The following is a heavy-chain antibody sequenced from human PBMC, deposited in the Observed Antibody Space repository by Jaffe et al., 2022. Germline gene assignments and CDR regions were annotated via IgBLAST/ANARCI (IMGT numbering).Heavy chain of an antibody. CDR3: VREFMVGGINQRIFDY. CDR1: GYTFTNYH. CDR2: INPSGGRT. Sequence: QVQLVQSGAEVKKPGASVKVSCKASGYTFTNYHIHSVRQAPGQGLEWMGMINPSGGRTSYAQKLQGRVTMTRDTSTTTVYMELSSLRSEDTAVYYCVREFMVGGINQRIFDYWGQGTLVTVSS. J-gene: IGHJ4*02. V-gene: IGHV1-46*01. D-gene: IGHD3-10*01.